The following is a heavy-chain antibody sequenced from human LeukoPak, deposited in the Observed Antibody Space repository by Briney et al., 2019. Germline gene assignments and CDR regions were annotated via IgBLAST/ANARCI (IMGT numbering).Heavy chain of an antibody. CDR2: IVPIFGTA. CDR3: ARAGGFCSGGSCYTHLDQ. J-gene: IGHJ4*02. CDR1: GGTFSSYA. Sequence: SVKVSCKASGGTFSSYAISWVRQPPGQGLQWMGGIVPIFGTANYAQKFQGRVTITADKSTTTGYMELSSLRSEDAAVYYCARAGGFCSGGSCYTHLDQWGQGTLVTVSS. D-gene: IGHD2-15*01. V-gene: IGHV1-69*06.